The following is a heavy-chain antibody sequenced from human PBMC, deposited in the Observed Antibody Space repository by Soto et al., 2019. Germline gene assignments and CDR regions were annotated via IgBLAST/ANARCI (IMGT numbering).Heavy chain of an antibody. V-gene: IGHV4-30-2*01. CDR1: GGSMYIGGYS. CDR3: ARALLTYYDYVWGSYRPGWFDP. D-gene: IGHD3-16*02. CDR2: IYHSGST. J-gene: IGHJ5*02. Sequence: SESLSLTCAVSGGSMYIGGYSWSWIRQPPGKGLEWIGYIYHSGSTYYNPSLKSRVTISVDRSRNQFSLKLSSVTAADTAVYYCARALLTYYDYVWGSYRPGWFDPWGQGTLLTVSS.